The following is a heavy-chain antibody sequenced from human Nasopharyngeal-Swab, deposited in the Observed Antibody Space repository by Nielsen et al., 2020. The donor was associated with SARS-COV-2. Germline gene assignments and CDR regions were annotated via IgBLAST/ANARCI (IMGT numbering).Heavy chain of an antibody. D-gene: IGHD6-19*01. CDR1: GGSISDYF. CDR2: VYSTGST. Sequence: SETLSLTCTVSGGSISDYFWSWIPQPPGKGLEWIGYVYSTGSTDYNPSLPSRLTISVDTSKNQFSLKLSSVTAGDTAVYYCARSPSGWWGLIDFWGQGTLVTVSS. J-gene: IGHJ4*02. CDR3: ARSPSGWWGLIDF. V-gene: IGHV4-59*01.